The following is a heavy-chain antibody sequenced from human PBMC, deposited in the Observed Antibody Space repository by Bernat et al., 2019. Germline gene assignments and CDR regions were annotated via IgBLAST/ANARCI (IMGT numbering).Heavy chain of an antibody. CDR3: ARGGGGITIFGVVIEAANYYYMDV. D-gene: IGHD3-3*01. CDR1: GFTFSSYS. J-gene: IGHJ6*03. Sequence: EVQLVESGGGLVQPGGSLRLSCAASGFTFSSYSMNWVRQAPGKGLEWVSYISSSSSTIYYADSVKGRFTSSRDNAKNSLYLQMNSLRDEDTAVYYCARGGGGITIFGVVIEAANYYYMDVWGKGTTVTVSS. V-gene: IGHV3-48*02. CDR2: ISSSSSTI.